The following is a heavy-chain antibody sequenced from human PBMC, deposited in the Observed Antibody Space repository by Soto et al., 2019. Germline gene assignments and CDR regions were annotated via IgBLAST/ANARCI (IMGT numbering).Heavy chain of an antibody. J-gene: IGHJ4*02. CDR1: GGSFSGYY. CDR2: INDSGNT. D-gene: IGHD5-12*01. V-gene: IGHV4-34*01. Sequence: QVQLQQWGAGLLKPSETLSLTCAVYGGSFSGYYWCWIRQPPGEGLEWIGEINDSGNTNYNPSLKGRVTISVDTSKNQFSLKLSSVTASDTAGYYCARGIVATTTFDYWGQGTLVTVSS. CDR3: ARGIVATTTFDY.